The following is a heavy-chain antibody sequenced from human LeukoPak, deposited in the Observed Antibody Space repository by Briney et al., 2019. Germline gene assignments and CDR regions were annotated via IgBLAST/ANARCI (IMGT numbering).Heavy chain of an antibody. Sequence: GGSLRLSCAASGFTFSSYGMHWGCQAPRTGLDWGAVIWYDGSNDYCADSEKGRFTISRDNSKNTLYLQMNSLRAEDTAVYYCAKGRGTTVPSAANYWGQGTLVTVSS. J-gene: IGHJ4*02. CDR3: AKGRGTTVPSAANY. CDR1: GFTFSSYG. V-gene: IGHV3-33*06. D-gene: IGHD4-17*01. CDR2: IWYDGSND.